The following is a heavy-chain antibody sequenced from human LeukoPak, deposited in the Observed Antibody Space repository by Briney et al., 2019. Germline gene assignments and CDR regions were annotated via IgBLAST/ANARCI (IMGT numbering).Heavy chain of an antibody. J-gene: IGHJ6*01. D-gene: IGHD2-15*01. Sequence: GGSLRLSCAASGFTFSSYAMHWVRQAPGKGLEWVADISEDGSKKYYADSVKCRFTISRDNSKNTLYLQMNSLRAKDTAVYYCARDRDYYCSSGSCSGMDVWGQGTTVTVSS. CDR2: ISEDGSKK. CDR1: GFTFSSYA. V-gene: IGHV3-30-3*01. CDR3: ARDRDYYCSSGSCSGMDV.